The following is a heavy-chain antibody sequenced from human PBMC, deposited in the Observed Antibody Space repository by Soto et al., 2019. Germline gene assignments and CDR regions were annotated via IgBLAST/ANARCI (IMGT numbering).Heavy chain of an antibody. J-gene: IGHJ6*02. D-gene: IGHD3-3*01. Sequence: QAQLLQSGGEVKKPGASVRVSCKTSGYFFSSFGISWVREAPGQGLEWMGWINGYNGRTNNAEKFQDRVSMTPDPSTATAYMELRSLRSEYTAVYYCGRCGVVGLAYYDCDGMDVWGQGTANTFS. V-gene: IGHV1-18*01. CDR1: GYFFSSFG. CDR3: GRCGVVGLAYYDCDGMDV. CDR2: INGYNGRT.